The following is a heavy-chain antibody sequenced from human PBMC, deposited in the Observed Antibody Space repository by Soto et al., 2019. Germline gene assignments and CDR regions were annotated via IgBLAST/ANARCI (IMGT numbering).Heavy chain of an antibody. CDR3: ATAEVDY. CDR1: GFTFADYW. J-gene: IGHJ4*02. V-gene: IGHV3-74*03. Sequence: GGSLRLSCAASGFTFADYWMHWVRQPPGKGPEWVSRMTGDGRTIQYADSVKGRFTASRDNAKSSLYLQMNSLRAEDTAVYYCATAEVDYWGPGPLVTGSS. CDR2: MTGDGRTI.